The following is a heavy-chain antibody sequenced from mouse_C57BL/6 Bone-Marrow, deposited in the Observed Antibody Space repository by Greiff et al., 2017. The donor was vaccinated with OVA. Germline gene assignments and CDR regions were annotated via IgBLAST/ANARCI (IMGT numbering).Heavy chain of an antibody. Sequence: VQLQQPGAELVKPGASVKVSCKASGYTFTSYWMHWVKQRPGQGLEWIGRIHPSDSDTNYNQKLKGKATLTVDKSSSTAYMQLSSLTSEDSAVYYCAIEGITTVVPHYFDYWGQGTTLTVSS. CDR3: AIEGITTVVPHYFDY. D-gene: IGHD1-1*01. CDR1: GYTFTSYW. V-gene: IGHV1-74*01. CDR2: IHPSDSDT. J-gene: IGHJ2*01.